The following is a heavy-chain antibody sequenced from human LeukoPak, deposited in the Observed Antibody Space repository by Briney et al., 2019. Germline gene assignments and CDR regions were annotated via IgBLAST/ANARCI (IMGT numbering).Heavy chain of an antibody. D-gene: IGHD3-10*01. CDR1: GGSISPYY. J-gene: IGHJ4*02. CDR3: ARAPSSGATYFDY. Sequence: SETLSLTCTVSGGSISPYYWSWVRQPAGNGLEWIGRVSCSGTPHFNPSLESRVTMSVDTSKNQFSLKLISMTAADTAVYYCARAPSSGATYFDYWGQGTLVTVSS. CDR2: VSCSGTP. V-gene: IGHV4-4*07.